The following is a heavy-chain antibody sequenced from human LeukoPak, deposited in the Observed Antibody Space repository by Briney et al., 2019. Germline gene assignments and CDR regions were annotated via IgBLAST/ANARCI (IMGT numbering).Heavy chain of an antibody. Sequence: GGSLRLSCAASAFTFSRYNMHWVRQAPGKGLEWVAVISGDRFLGTCIYYADSVKGRFTISRDNSKSTLYLQMNSLRLEDTAVYFCVREGVREGYSSDWSTDGAFDLWGQGTMVTVSS. J-gene: IGHJ3*01. V-gene: IGHV3-30*03. CDR2: ISGDRFLGTCI. CDR3: VREGVREGYSSDWSTDGAFDL. D-gene: IGHD6-19*01. CDR1: AFTFSRYN.